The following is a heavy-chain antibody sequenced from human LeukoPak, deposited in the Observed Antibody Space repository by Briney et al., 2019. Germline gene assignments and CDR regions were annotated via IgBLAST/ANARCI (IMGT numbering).Heavy chain of an antibody. J-gene: IGHJ4*02. CDR1: GFTVSSAY. D-gene: IGHD3-10*01. V-gene: IGHV3-7*01. CDR3: ARDSLGSGSYYDY. Sequence: PGGSLRLSCTVSGFTVSSAYMDWVRQAPGKGLEWVANINQGGSEKNYVDSVKGRLTISRDNAKNSLYLQMNSLRAEDKAVYFCARDSLGSGSYYDYWGQGTLVTVSS. CDR2: INQGGSEK.